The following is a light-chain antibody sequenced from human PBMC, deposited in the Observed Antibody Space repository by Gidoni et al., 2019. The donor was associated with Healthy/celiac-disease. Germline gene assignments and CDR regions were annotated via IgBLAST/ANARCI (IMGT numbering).Light chain of an antibody. CDR3: QQYNNWPLT. Sequence: ELAMTQSPATLSVSPGERATLSCRASQSVSSNLAWYQQKPVQAPGLLIYGASTRATGIPARFSGSESGTEFTLSISSLQSEYFAVYYCQQYNNWPLTFGGGTKVEIK. V-gene: IGKV3-15*01. CDR1: QSVSSN. CDR2: GAS. J-gene: IGKJ4*01.